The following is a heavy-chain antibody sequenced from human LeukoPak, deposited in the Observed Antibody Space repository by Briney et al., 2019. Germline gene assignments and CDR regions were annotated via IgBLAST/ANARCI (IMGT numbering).Heavy chain of an antibody. CDR3: ARVGPRAGTVTYYFDY. Sequence: GGSLRLSCAASGFTFSSYWMSWVRQAPGKGLEWVANIKQDGSEKYYVDSVKGRFTISRDNAKNSLYLQMNSLRAEDTAVYYCARVGPRAGTVTYYFDYWGQGTLVTVSS. CDR2: IKQDGSEK. J-gene: IGHJ4*02. CDR1: GFTFSSYW. V-gene: IGHV3-7*01. D-gene: IGHD4-17*01.